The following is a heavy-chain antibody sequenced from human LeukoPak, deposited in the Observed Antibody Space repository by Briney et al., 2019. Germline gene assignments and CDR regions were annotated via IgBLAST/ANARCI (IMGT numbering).Heavy chain of an antibody. V-gene: IGHV4-59*01. Sequence: PSETLSLTCTVSGASFSTYYWSWIRQPPGKGLEWIGYIYYNGSTNYNPSLKSRVTISVDTSKNQFSLRLSSVTAADTAVYYCARGPHYYDSSGYYFGGYYWGQGTLVTVSS. CDR2: IYYNGST. D-gene: IGHD3-22*01. CDR1: GASFSTYY. J-gene: IGHJ4*02. CDR3: ARGPHYYDSSGYYFGGYY.